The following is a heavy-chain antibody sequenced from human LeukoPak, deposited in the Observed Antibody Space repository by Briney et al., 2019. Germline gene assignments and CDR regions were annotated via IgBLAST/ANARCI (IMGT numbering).Heavy chain of an antibody. D-gene: IGHD6-19*01. V-gene: IGHV4-34*01. CDR3: ARFPGSVFDY. CDR1: GGSFSGYY. J-gene: IGHJ4*02. CDR2: IDHSGST. Sequence: SETLSLTCAVYGGSFSGYYWSWIRQPPGKGLEWIGEIDHSGSTNYNPSLKSRVTISVDTSKNQFSLKLSSVTAADTAVYYCARFPGSVFDYWGQGTLVTVSS.